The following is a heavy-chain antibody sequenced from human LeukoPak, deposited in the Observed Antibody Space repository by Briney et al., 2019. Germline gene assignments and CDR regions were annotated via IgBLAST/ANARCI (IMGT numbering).Heavy chain of an antibody. D-gene: IGHD6-6*01. J-gene: IGHJ6*02. Sequence: PGGSLRLSCAASGFSFSSSWMTWVRQTPGKGLQWVANTRPNASEGFHVGSVRGRFTISGDNAKNSLFLQMNNLRAEDSAVYYCVRGSRGMDVWGQGTTVTVSS. CDR2: TRPNASEG. V-gene: IGHV3-7*01. CDR1: GFSFSSSW. CDR3: VRGSRGMDV.